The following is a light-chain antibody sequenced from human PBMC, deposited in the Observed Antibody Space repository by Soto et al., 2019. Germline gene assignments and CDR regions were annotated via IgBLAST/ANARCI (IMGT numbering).Light chain of an antibody. CDR3: QQYNNWPPVT. CDR1: ESVGSN. V-gene: IGKV3-15*01. CDR2: GAP. J-gene: IGKJ5*01. Sequence: EIVLTQSPATLSVSPGERATLSCRASESVGSNLAWYQQKAGQAPRILIYGAPTRATGIPARFSGSGSGTEFTLTISSLQSEDFALYYCQQYNNWPPVTFGQGTRLEIK.